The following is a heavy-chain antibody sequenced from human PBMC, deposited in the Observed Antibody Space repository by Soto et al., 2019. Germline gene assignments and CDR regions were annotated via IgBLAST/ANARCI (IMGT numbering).Heavy chain of an antibody. V-gene: IGHV4-31*03. D-gene: IGHD2-21*01. CDR3: ARGDSFDY. Sequence: NPSETLSLTCTVSGGSISSGGYYWSWIRQHPGKGLEWIGYIYYSGSTYYNPSLKSRVTISVDTSKNQSSLKLSSVTAADTAAYYCARGDSFDYWGQGTLVTVSS. J-gene: IGHJ4*02. CDR1: GGSISSGGYY. CDR2: IYYSGST.